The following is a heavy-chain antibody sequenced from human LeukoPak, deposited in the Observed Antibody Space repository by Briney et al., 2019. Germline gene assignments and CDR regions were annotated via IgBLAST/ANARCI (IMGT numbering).Heavy chain of an antibody. CDR2: ISSSGSTI. CDR3: ARVGGYCSRTSCYVWFDP. D-gene: IGHD2-2*01. CDR1: GFTFGDDY. Sequence: SGRSLRLSCAACGFTFGDDYMSWIRQAPGKGLEWVSYISSSGSTIYYADSVKGRFTISRDNAKNSLYLQMNSLRAEDTAVYYCARVGGYCSRTSCYVWFDPWGQGTLVTVSS. J-gene: IGHJ5*02. V-gene: IGHV3-11*01.